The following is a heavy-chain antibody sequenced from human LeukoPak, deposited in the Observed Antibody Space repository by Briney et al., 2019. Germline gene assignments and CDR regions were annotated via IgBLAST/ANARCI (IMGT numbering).Heavy chain of an antibody. CDR3: AKTLGSGGFFFAFDI. Sequence: GGSLRLSCAASAFTFSDYAMTWVRQAPGKGLEWVSGTSAGDGSRRYADSVKGRFTISRDNFKNTLYLQMNSLRAEDTAVYYCAKTLGSGGFFFAFDIWGQGTMVTVSS. J-gene: IGHJ3*02. CDR2: TSAGDGSR. D-gene: IGHD2-15*01. V-gene: IGHV3-23*01. CDR1: AFTFSDYA.